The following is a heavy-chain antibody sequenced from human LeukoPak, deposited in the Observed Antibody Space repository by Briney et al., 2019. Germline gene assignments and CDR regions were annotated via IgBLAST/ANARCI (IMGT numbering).Heavy chain of an antibody. V-gene: IGHV3-30*18. D-gene: IGHD5-18*01. CDR2: ISFDGSNR. CDR3: AKDAHTYGNNWVDP. CDR1: GFTFDTYA. J-gene: IGHJ5*02. Sequence: GRSLRLSCAASGFTFDTYAIHWVRQAPGKGLEWVAVISFDGSNRYYADSVKGRFTISRDNSKNTVYLQMTSLRTEDTAVYYCAKDAHTYGNNWVDPWGQGTLVTVSS.